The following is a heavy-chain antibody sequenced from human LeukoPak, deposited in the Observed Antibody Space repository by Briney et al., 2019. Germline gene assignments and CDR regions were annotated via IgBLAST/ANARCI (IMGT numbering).Heavy chain of an antibody. V-gene: IGHV3-23*01. D-gene: IGHD2-2*03. CDR2: ISGSGGST. CDR3: AKSGYCSSTSCYGHYYYYYGMDV. Sequence: PGGPLRLSCAASGFTFSSYAMSWVRQAPGKGLEWVSAISGSGGSTYYADSVKGRFTISRDNSKNTLYLQMNSLRAEDTAVYYCAKSGYCSSTSCYGHYYYYYGMDVWGQGTTVTVSS. J-gene: IGHJ6*02. CDR1: GFTFSSYA.